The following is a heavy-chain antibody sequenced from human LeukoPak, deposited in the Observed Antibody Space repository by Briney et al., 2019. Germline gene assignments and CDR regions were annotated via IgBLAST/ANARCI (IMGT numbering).Heavy chain of an antibody. J-gene: IGHJ3*02. CDR1: GYSFTAYY. Sequence: GASVKVSCKASGYSFTAYYMHWVRQAPGQGLEWMGWINPNSGGTNYAQKFQGRVTMTRDTSITTAYMEMSRLRSDDTALYYCARDFLHVYYYDSTGYVRGALDIWGQGTMVTVSS. D-gene: IGHD3-22*01. CDR2: INPNSGGT. CDR3: ARDFLHVYYYDSTGYVRGALDI. V-gene: IGHV1-2*02.